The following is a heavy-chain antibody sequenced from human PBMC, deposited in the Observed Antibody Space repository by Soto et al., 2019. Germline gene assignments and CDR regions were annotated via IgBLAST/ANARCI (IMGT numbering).Heavy chain of an antibody. CDR1: GFTFSSYS. V-gene: IGHV3-21*01. CDR2: ISSSSSYI. J-gene: IGHJ4*02. D-gene: IGHD4-17*01. Sequence: EVQLVESGGGLVKPGGSLRLSCAASGFTFSSYSMNWVRQAPGKGLEWVSSISSSSSYIYYADSVKGRFTISRDNAKNSLYLQMNSLRAEDTAVYYCAIDAPIRDYGDPQPFDYWGQGTLVTVSS. CDR3: AIDAPIRDYGDPQPFDY.